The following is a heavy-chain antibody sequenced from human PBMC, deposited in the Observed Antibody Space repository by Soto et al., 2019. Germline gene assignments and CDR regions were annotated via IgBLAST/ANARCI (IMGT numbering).Heavy chain of an antibody. D-gene: IGHD3-16*01. CDR2: INPYNANV. Sequence: QVQLVQSGAEVKKPGASVKVSCKTSGYTFTNHGINWVRQAPGQGLEWMGWINPYNANVNYAQKLQGRVTMTTDTSPSTAYMDLSSPTSDDTAVYYCARDRVAGIWGDAFDIWGQGTMVTVSS. CDR1: GYTFTNHG. V-gene: IGHV1-18*04. J-gene: IGHJ3*02. CDR3: ARDRVAGIWGDAFDI.